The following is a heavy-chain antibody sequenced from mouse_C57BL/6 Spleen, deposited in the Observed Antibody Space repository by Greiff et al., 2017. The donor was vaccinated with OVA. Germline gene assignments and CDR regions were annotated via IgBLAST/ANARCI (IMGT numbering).Heavy chain of an antibody. CDR3: AREGARSYDGYYYAMDY. D-gene: IGHD2-3*01. J-gene: IGHJ4*01. Sequence: QVQLQQPGAELVKPGASVKLSCKASGYTFTSYWMHWVKQRPGRGLEWIGRIDPNSGGTKYNEKFKSKATLTVDKPSSTAYMQLSSLTSEDSAVYYCAREGARSYDGYYYAMDYWGQGTSVTVSS. CDR1: GYTFTSYW. CDR2: IDPNSGGT. V-gene: IGHV1-72*01.